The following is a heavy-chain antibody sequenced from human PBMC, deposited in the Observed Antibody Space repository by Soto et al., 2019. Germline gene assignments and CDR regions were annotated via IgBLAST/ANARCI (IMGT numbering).Heavy chain of an antibody. Sequence: SETLSLTCAVYGGSFSGYYWSWIRQPPGKGLEWIGEINHSGSTNYNPSLKSRVAISVDTSKDQFSLKLSSVTAADTAVYYCARADGSPYYMDVWGTGTTVTVSS. CDR1: GGSFSGYY. J-gene: IGHJ6*03. CDR3: ARADGSPYYMDV. V-gene: IGHV4-34*01. CDR2: INHSGST.